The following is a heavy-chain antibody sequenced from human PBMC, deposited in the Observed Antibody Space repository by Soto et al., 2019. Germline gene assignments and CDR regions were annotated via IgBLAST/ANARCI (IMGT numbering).Heavy chain of an antibody. CDR2: ISSSSSYT. Sequence: QVQLVESGGGLVKPGGSLRLSCAASGFTFSDYYMSWIRQAPGKGLEWVSYISSSSSYTNYADSVRGRFTISRDNAKNSLYLQMNSLRAEDTAVYYGARAAGAGRGVTNWFDPWGQGTLVTVSS. CDR3: ARAAGAGRGVTNWFDP. V-gene: IGHV3-11*05. J-gene: IGHJ5*02. CDR1: GFTFSDYY. D-gene: IGHD6-19*01.